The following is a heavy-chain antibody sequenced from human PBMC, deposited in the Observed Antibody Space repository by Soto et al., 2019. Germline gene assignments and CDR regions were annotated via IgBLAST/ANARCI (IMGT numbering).Heavy chain of an antibody. CDR3: ARERIVRLFFGVLWFDP. CDR2: IYYSGST. J-gene: IGHJ5*02. Sequence: SETLSLTCTVSGGSISSGGYYWSWIRQHPGKGLEWIGYIYYSGSTYYKPSLKSRVTISVDTSKNQFSLKLSSVTAADTGVYYCARERIVRLFFGVLWFDPWGQGILVTVSS. D-gene: IGHD3-10*01. CDR1: GGSISSGGYY. V-gene: IGHV4-31*03.